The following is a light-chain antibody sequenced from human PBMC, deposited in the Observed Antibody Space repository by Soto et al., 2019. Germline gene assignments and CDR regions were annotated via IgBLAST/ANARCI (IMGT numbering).Light chain of an antibody. V-gene: IGKV3-20*01. CDR1: QSVSSSS. CDR2: GAS. CDR3: QQYGSSPVT. J-gene: IGKJ4*01. Sequence: EIVLTQSAGTLSLSPGERATLSCRASQSVSSSSLAWYQQKPGQAPRLLIYGASTRATGIPARFSGSGSGTEFTLTISSLQSEDFAVYYCQQYGSSPVTFGGGTKVDIK.